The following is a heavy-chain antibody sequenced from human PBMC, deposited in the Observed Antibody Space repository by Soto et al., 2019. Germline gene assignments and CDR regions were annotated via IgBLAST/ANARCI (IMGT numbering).Heavy chain of an antibody. J-gene: IGHJ6*02. Sequence: QVQLVQSGAEVKKPGASVKVSCKASGYTFTSYDINWVRQATGQGLEWMGWMNPNSGNTGYAQKYQGRVTMTRNTSISTAHMELSSLRSEATAVYYWASEKSSYGMDVWGQGTTVTVSS. V-gene: IGHV1-8*01. D-gene: IGHD1-26*01. CDR2: MNPNSGNT. CDR1: GYTFTSYD. CDR3: ASEKSSYGMDV.